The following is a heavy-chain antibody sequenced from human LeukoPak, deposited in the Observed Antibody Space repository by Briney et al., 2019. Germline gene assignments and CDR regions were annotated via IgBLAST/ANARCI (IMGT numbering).Heavy chain of an antibody. V-gene: IGHV4-59*01. CDR1: GGSISSYY. D-gene: IGHD6-25*01. J-gene: IGHJ4*02. CDR2: IYYSGST. Sequence: PSETLSLTCTVSGGSISSYYWSWIRRPPGKGLEWIGYIYYSGSTNYNPSLKSRVTISVDTSKNQFSLKLSSVTAADTAVYYCARGFPYPAVDYWGQGTLVTVSS. CDR3: ARGFPYPAVDY.